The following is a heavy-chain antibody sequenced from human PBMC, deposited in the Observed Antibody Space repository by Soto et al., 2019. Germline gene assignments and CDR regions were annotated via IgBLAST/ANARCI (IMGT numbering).Heavy chain of an antibody. D-gene: IGHD6-13*01. CDR3: ARVGAAAAGTPNWFDP. V-gene: IGHV4-30-4*01. CDR1: GGSISSGDYY. Sequence: SETLSLTCTVSGGSISSGDYYWSWVRQPPGKGLEWIGYIYYSGSTYYNPSLKSRVTISVDTSKNQFSLKLSSVTAADTAVYYCARVGAAAAGTPNWFDPWGQGTLVTVSS. J-gene: IGHJ5*02. CDR2: IYYSGST.